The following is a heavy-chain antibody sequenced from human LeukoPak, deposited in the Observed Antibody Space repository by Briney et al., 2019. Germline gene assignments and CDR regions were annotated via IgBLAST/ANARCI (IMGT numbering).Heavy chain of an antibody. V-gene: IGHV3-7*01. J-gene: IGHJ4*02. CDR2: IKQDGSEK. D-gene: IGHD6-19*01. CDR1: GFTLSTYW. Sequence: GGSLRLSCAASGFTLSTYWMTWVRQAPGKGLEWVANIKQDGSEKYYVDSVKGRFTISRDNGKKLLYLQMNSLRVEDTAVYYCARDRGSSGRLGRFDNWGQGTLVTVSP. CDR3: ARDRGSSGRLGRFDN.